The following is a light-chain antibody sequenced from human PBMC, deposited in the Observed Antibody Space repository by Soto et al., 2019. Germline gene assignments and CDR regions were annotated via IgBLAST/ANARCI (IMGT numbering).Light chain of an antibody. CDR3: QQYKNGWT. CDR1: QSLGGS. V-gene: IGKV3-15*01. Sequence: IVITQSPATLSVSPGERATLSCRASQSLGGSLAWYQQKPGQAPRLLIYGASTRVTGIPARISGSGSGTEFTLTISSLQSEDFAVDYYQQYKNGWTFGQGTKVDIK. J-gene: IGKJ1*01. CDR2: GAS.